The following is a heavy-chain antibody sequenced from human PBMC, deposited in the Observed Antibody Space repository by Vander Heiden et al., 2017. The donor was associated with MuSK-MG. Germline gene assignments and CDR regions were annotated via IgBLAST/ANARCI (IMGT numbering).Heavy chain of an antibody. J-gene: IGHJ4*02. V-gene: IGHV3-7*01. Sequence: EVQLVESGGGLVQPGGSLSLSCADSGLTFSSPWLGWVRQAPGKGLEWVANIKQDGSERYYVDSVKGRFTISSDNAKNSLYLQMNSLRAEDTALYYCARGSGYCSGGSCYPYYFDYWGQGTLVTVSS. D-gene: IGHD2-15*01. CDR3: ARGSGYCSGGSCYPYYFDY. CDR2: IKQDGSER. CDR1: GLTFSSPW.